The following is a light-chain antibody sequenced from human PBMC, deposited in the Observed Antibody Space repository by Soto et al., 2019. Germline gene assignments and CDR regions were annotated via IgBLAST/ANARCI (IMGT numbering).Light chain of an antibody. J-gene: IGKJ2*01. CDR2: DSS. V-gene: IGKV3-11*01. Sequence: EIVLTQSPATLSLSPGEIATLSCRASQSVSSYLAWYQQTPGQAPRLLIYDSSNRATGIPARFSGRGSVTDFTLAITSLEPEDGAVYYCQQRSNWRRTFGQGTKLEIK. CDR1: QSVSSY. CDR3: QQRSNWRRT.